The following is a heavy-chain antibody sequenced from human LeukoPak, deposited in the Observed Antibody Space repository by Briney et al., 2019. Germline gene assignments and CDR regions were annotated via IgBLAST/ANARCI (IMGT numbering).Heavy chain of an antibody. D-gene: IGHD6-13*01. CDR2: INHSGST. CDR1: GGSFSGYY. CDR3: ARFKTGSNLFDY. Sequence: SETLSLTCAVYGGSFSGYYWSWIRQPPGKGLEWIGEINHSGSTNYNPSLKSRVTISVDTSKNQFSLKLSSVTAADTAVYYCARFKTGSNLFDYWGQGTLVTVSS. V-gene: IGHV4-34*01. J-gene: IGHJ4*02.